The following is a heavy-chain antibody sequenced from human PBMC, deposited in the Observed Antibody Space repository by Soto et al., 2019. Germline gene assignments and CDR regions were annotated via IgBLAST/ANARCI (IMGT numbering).Heavy chain of an antibody. D-gene: IGHD3-10*01. CDR2: TYYRSRFFS. V-gene: IGHV6-1*01. J-gene: IGHJ5*02. CDR3: VRDRYSSSGWFDP. Sequence: SQPLSLTCAISGDSVSSNTAAWNWISSSPSGGLEWLGRTYYRSRFFSDYAESVKSRIIINPDTSKNQFSLQLKSVTPEDTAVYYCVRDRYSSSGWFDPWGQGTPVTVSS. CDR1: GDSVSSNTAA.